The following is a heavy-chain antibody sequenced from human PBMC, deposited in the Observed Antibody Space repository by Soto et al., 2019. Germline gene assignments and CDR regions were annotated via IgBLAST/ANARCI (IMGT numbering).Heavy chain of an antibody. CDR2: IDTSSTKI. V-gene: IGHV3-11*01. J-gene: IGHJ4*02. Sequence: PGGSLRLSCAASGYTFSDYYMSWIRQAPGKGLEWISYIDTSSTKIYYADSVKGRFNIPRDNAKNSLYLVMNSLRDEDTAVYYCASHYDMWSGYLSPVDYWGQGTLVTVSS. D-gene: IGHD3-3*01. CDR3: ASHYDMWSGYLSPVDY. CDR1: GYTFSDYY.